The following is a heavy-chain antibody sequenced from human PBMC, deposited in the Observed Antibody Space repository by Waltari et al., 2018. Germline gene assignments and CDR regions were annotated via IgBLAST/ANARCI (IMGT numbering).Heavy chain of an antibody. Sequence: EVHLVESGGGLVQPGGSLRLSCAASGFTFTDSWMSWVGQAPGKGPEWVANIHKDGSEKNYVDYVKGRFTISRDNAKDSVYLQMNSLRADDTAMYYCVRDHWGPDYWGQGTLVTVSS. D-gene: IGHD7-27*01. J-gene: IGHJ4*02. CDR1: GFTFTDSW. V-gene: IGHV3-7*01. CDR2: IHKDGSEK. CDR3: VRDHWGPDY.